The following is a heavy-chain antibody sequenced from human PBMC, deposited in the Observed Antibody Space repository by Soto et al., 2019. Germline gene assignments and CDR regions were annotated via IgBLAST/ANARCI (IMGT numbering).Heavy chain of an antibody. CDR2: ISGSGGST. V-gene: IGHV3-23*01. CDR1: GFTFSSYA. CDR3: VIGVAWCVELLYFDY. J-gene: IGHJ4*02. D-gene: IGHD3-10*01. Sequence: EVQLLESGGGLVQPGGSLRLSCAASGFTFSSYAMSWVRQAPGKGLEWVSAISGSGGSTYYADSVKGRFTISRDNSKNTLYVQINSVRAEGTGVYYCVIGVAWCVELLYFDYWGQGTLVAVSS.